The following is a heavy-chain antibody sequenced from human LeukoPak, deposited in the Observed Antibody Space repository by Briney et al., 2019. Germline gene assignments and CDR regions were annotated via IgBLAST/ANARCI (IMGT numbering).Heavy chain of an antibody. V-gene: IGHV4-34*01. CDR1: GESFSGYY. J-gene: IGHJ4*02. CDR3: ARHLGSRTQLYKRPFDS. CDR2: INHSGST. Sequence: SETLSLTCAVYGESFSGYYWSWIRQSPGKGLEWIEQINHSGSTNYNPSLESRVTISEDTSKNQFSLKLTSVTAADTAVYYCARHLGSRTQLYKRPFDSWGQGTLVTVSS. D-gene: IGHD3-3*02.